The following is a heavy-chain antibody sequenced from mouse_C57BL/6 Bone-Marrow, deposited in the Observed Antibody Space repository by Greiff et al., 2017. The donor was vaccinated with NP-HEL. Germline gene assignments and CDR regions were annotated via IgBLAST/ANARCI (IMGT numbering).Heavy chain of an antibody. CDR1: GYTFTSYW. CDR2: IDPSDSET. D-gene: IGHD2-2*01. J-gene: IGHJ3*01. V-gene: IGHV1-52*01. CDR3: ARLNYGFTWFAY. Sequence: QVQLQQPGAELVRPGSSVKLSCKASGYTFTSYWMHWVKQRPIQGLEWIGNIDPSDSETHYNQKFKDKATLTVDKSSSTAYMQLSSRTSEDSAVYYCARLNYGFTWFAYWGQGTLVTVSA.